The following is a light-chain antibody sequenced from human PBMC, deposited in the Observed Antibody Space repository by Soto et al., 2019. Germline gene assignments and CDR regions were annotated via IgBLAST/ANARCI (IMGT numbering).Light chain of an antibody. CDR3: PQSYTTPLYT. CDR2: AAS. CDR1: QSVNSY. Sequence: DIQMTQSPSSLSASVGDRVTITCRASQSVNSYLNWYQQKPGKAPKLLIYAASSLQSGVPSRFSGSGSGTDFTLTISSLQPEDFATYYCPQSYTTPLYTFGQGTKLEIK. V-gene: IGKV1-39*01. J-gene: IGKJ2*01.